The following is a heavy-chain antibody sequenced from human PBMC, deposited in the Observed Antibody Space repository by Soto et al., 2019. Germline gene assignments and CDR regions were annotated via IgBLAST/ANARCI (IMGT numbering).Heavy chain of an antibody. Sequence: SETLSLTCTASGGSISSGGYYWSWIRQHPGKGLEWIGYIYYSGSTYYNPSLKSRVTISVDTSKNQFSLKLSSVTAADTAVYYCARGYDFWSGYWTRYYYYGMDVWGQGTTVTVSS. CDR3: ARGYDFWSGYWTRYYYYGMDV. CDR1: GGSISSGGYY. V-gene: IGHV4-31*03. J-gene: IGHJ6*02. D-gene: IGHD3-3*01. CDR2: IYYSGST.